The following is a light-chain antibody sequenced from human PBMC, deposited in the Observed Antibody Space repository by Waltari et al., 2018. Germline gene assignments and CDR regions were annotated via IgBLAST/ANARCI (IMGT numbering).Light chain of an antibody. CDR2: HVH. V-gene: IGLV2-14*03. CDR3: SSYSSRSTLI. CDR1: TSDIGSYTF. J-gene: IGLJ2*01. Sequence: QSALTQPASVSGTPGQSIAISCTGTTSDIGSYTFVSWDQHHPGTAPTFWLYHVHKRPSGVSDRFSGSRSGNAASLTISGLQAEDEADYYCSSYSSRSTLIFGGGTKLTVL.